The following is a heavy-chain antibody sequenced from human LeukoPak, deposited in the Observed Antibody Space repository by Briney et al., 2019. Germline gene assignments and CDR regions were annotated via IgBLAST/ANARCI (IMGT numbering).Heavy chain of an antibody. D-gene: IGHD3-10*01. Sequence: ASVKVSCKASGGTFSSYTFSWVRQAPGQGLEWMGGIIPIFGTANYAQKFQGRVTITADASTSTAYMELSSLRSEDTAVYYCASASHITMLRGANDYWGQGTLVTVSS. J-gene: IGHJ4*02. CDR1: GGTFSSYT. CDR2: IIPIFGTA. CDR3: ASASHITMLRGANDY. V-gene: IGHV1-69*13.